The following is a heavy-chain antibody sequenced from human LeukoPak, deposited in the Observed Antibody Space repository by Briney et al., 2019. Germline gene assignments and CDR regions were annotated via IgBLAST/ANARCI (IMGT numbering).Heavy chain of an antibody. CDR1: GGSISSGGYY. D-gene: IGHD6-13*01. Sequence: NASETLSLTCTVSGGSISSGGYYWSWIRQPPGKGLEWIGYIYHSGSTYYNPSLKSRVTISVDRSKNQFSLKLSSVTAADTAVYYCARDGDRIAAATKPYYMDVWGKGTTVTVSS. CDR2: IYHSGST. CDR3: ARDGDRIAAATKPYYMDV. J-gene: IGHJ6*03. V-gene: IGHV4-30-2*01.